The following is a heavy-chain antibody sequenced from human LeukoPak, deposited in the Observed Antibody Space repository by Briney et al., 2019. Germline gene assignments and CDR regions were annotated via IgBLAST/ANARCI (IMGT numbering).Heavy chain of an antibody. CDR3: ARGLTYYDILTGYTSSHGGNWFDP. Sequence: SETLSLTCTVSGGSISSGGYYWSWIRQHPGKGLEWIGYIYYSGSTYYNPSLKSRVTISVDTSKNQFSLKLSSVTAADTAVYYCARGLTYYDILTGYTSSHGGNWFDPWGQGTLVTVSP. CDR1: GGSISSGGYY. J-gene: IGHJ5*02. V-gene: IGHV4-31*03. CDR2: IYYSGST. D-gene: IGHD3-9*01.